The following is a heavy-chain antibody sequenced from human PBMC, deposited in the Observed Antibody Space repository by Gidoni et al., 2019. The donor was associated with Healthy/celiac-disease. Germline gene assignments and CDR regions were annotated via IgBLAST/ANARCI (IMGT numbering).Heavy chain of an antibody. J-gene: IGHJ6*02. D-gene: IGHD2-21*02. CDR1: GFPFSRYG. Sequence: QVQLVESGGGVVQPGRSLRLPCTASGFPFSRYGMHWVRQAPGKGLDVVAVIWFDGSNKYYAYSVKGRFTISRDNSKNTLSLQMNSLRAEDAAVYYCARSIAVTAGYYYGMDVWGQGTTVTVSS. V-gene: IGHV3-33*01. CDR2: IWFDGSNK. CDR3: ARSIAVTAGYYYGMDV.